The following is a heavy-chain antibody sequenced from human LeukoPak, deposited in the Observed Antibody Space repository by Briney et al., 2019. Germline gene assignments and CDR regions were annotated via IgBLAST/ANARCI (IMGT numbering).Heavy chain of an antibody. D-gene: IGHD5-12*01. CDR3: ARVQTWIAMGGFDP. CDR1: GFTFSSYW. Sequence: GGSLRLSCAASGFTFSSYWMSWVRRAPGKGLEWVSYISSSGSTIYYADSVKGRFTISRDNAKNSLYLQMNSLRAEDTAVYYCARVQTWIAMGGFDPWGQGTLVTVSS. V-gene: IGHV3-48*04. J-gene: IGHJ5*02. CDR2: ISSSGSTI.